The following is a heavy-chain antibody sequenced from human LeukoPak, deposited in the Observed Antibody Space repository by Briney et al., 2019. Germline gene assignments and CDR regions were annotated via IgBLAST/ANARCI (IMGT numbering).Heavy chain of an antibody. CDR3: TTVAIAVAGSLSFDY. V-gene: IGHV3-15*05. CDR2: IKSKADGGTT. Sequence: PGGSLRLSCAASGFTLSNAWMSWVRQAPGKGLEWVGLIKSKADGGTTYYAATVKGRFTISRDDSKNTLYLQMNSLKTEDTAVYYCTTVAIAVAGSLSFDYWGQGTLVTVSS. J-gene: IGHJ4*02. D-gene: IGHD6-19*01. CDR1: GFTLSNAW.